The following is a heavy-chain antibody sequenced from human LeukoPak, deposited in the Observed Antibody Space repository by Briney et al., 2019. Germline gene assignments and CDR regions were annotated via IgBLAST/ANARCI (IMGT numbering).Heavy chain of an antibody. D-gene: IGHD5-18*01. V-gene: IGHV3-23*01. J-gene: IGHJ4*02. CDR3: AKSGLPLDY. CDR1: GFTFSSYA. Sequence: GGSLRPSCAASGFTFSSYAMSWVRQAPGKGPEWVPAISGSGGSTYYADSVEGRFTISRDNSKNTLYLQMNSLRAEDTAVYYCAKSGLPLDYWGQGTLVTVSS. CDR2: ISGSGGST.